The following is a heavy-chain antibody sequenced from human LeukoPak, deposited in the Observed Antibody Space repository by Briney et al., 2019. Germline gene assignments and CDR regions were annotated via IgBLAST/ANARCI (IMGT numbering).Heavy chain of an antibody. J-gene: IGHJ4*02. Sequence: GWSLRLSCVASGFTFSTYWMSWVRQAPGKGLEWVANLKYDGSDKYYVDSVKGRFTISRDNAKNTLYLQMNSLRAEDTAVYYCVREGDGSGYYSISLVYWGQGTLVTVSS. D-gene: IGHD3-22*01. V-gene: IGHV3-7*01. CDR3: VREGDGSGYYSISLVY. CDR2: LKYDGSDK. CDR1: GFTFSTYW.